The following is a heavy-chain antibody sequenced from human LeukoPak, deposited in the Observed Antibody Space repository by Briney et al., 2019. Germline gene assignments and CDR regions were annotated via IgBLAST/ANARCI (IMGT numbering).Heavy chain of an antibody. CDR3: ARHRIAAAGTLFDY. D-gene: IGHD6-13*01. Sequence: PSETLSLTCTVSGYSISSGYYWGWIRQPPGKGLEWIGSIYYSGSTYYNPSLKSRVTISVDTSKNQFSLKLSSVTAADTAVYYCARHRIAAAGTLFDYWGQGTLVTVSS. V-gene: IGHV4-38-2*02. CDR1: GYSISSGYY. J-gene: IGHJ4*02. CDR2: IYYSGST.